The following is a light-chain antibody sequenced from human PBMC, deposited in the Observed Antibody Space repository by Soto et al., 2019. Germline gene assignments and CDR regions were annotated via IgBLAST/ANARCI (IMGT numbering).Light chain of an antibody. Sequence: QLVLTQPPSASGTPGQRVTISCSGSSSNIGNNSVNWYHQVAGTAPKLLIHSDNQRPSGVPDRFSGSKSGTSASLAISGLQSGDEADYYCATWDDTLNGRVFGGGTKLTVL. V-gene: IGLV1-44*01. CDR1: SSNIGNNS. CDR3: ATWDDTLNGRV. J-gene: IGLJ3*02. CDR2: SDN.